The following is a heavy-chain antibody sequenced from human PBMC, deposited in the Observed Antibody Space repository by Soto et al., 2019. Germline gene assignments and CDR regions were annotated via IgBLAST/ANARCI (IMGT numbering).Heavy chain of an antibody. CDR2: INHSGST. Sequence: SETLSLTCAVYGGSFSGYYWSWIRQPPGKGLEWIGEINHSGSTNYNPSPKSRVTISVDTSKNQFSLKLSSVTAADTAVYYCARGGPYYDFWSGYSGYYYYGMDVWGQGTTVTVSS. V-gene: IGHV4-34*01. D-gene: IGHD3-3*01. J-gene: IGHJ6*02. CDR1: GGSFSGYY. CDR3: ARGGPYYDFWSGYSGYYYYGMDV.